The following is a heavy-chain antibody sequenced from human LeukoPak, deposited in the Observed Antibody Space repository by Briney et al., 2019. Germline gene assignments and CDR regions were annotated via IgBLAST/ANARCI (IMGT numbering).Heavy chain of an antibody. V-gene: IGHV1-8*03. Sequence: ASXKVSCKASGYTFTSYDINWVRQAPGQGLEWMGWMNPNSGNTGYAQKLQGRVTITRNPSISTAYMELSSLRSEDTAVYYCARASGSYYPLYYYYYMDVWGKGTTVTVSS. D-gene: IGHD1-26*01. CDR1: GYTFTSYD. J-gene: IGHJ6*03. CDR3: ARASGSYYPLYYYYYMDV. CDR2: MNPNSGNT.